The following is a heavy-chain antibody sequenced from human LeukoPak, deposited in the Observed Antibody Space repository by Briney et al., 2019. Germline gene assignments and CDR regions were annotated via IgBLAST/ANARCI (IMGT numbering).Heavy chain of an antibody. CDR3: ARDGGQLERLGMDV. V-gene: IGHV3-21*01. D-gene: IGHD1-1*01. CDR1: GFTFSSYS. Sequence: GGSLRLSCAASGFTFSSYSMNWVRQAPGKGLEWVALISSSSSYIYYADSVKGRFTISRDNARNSPYLQMNSLRAEDTAVYYCARDGGQLERLGMDVWGQGTTVTVSS. CDR2: ISSSSSYI. J-gene: IGHJ6*02.